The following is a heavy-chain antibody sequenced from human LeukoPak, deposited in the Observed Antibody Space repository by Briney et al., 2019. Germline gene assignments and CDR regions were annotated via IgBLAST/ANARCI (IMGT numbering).Heavy chain of an antibody. CDR3: VRQYSSTWSSMHFDY. CDR2: IYYRGST. V-gene: IGHV4-39*01. D-gene: IGHD6-13*01. J-gene: IGHJ4*02. Sequence: SETLSLTCTVSGGSISSSDYYWGWIRQPPGKRLEWIGSIYYRGSTYYNPSLKSRVTISVDTSKNQFSLKLSSVTAADTAVYYCVRQYSSTWSSMHFDYWSQGTLVTVSS. CDR1: GGSISSSDYY.